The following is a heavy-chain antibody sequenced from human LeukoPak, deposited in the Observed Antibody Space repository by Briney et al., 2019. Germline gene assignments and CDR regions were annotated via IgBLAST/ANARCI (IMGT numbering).Heavy chain of an antibody. V-gene: IGHV4-30-2*01. CDR3: ARGLGRLGYFDY. CDR1: GASISSGDYS. CDR2: ISHSEST. Sequence: PSETLSLTCTVSGASISSGDYSWSWIRQPPGKGLEWVGCISHSESTYYTPSLKSRVTISVDRSKNQFSLKLSSVTAADTAVYYCARGLGRLGYFDYWGQGTLVTVSS. D-gene: IGHD6-19*01. J-gene: IGHJ4*02.